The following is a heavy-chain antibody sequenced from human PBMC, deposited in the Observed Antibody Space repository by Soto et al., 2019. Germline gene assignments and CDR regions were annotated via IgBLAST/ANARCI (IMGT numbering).Heavy chain of an antibody. CDR3: ARDSGWGLAPSY. J-gene: IGHJ4*02. CDR2: IYYSGST. CDR1: GGSISSYY. D-gene: IGHD3-10*01. V-gene: IGHV4-59*01. Sequence: QVQLQESGPGLVKPSETLSLTCTVSGGSISSYYWSWIRQPPGKRLEWIGYIYYSGSTNYNPSLKSRVSISLDTSKNQFSLKMSAVTAADTAVYYCARDSGWGLAPSYWGQGTLVTVSS.